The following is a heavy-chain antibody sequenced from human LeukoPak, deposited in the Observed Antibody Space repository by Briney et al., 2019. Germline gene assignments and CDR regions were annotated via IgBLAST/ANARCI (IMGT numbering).Heavy chain of an antibody. D-gene: IGHD2-15*01. V-gene: IGHV3-23*01. Sequence: GGSLRLSCVASGFIFTSYAMNWVRQAPGRGLEWVSGISGIDASTHYADSVKGRFTISRDNSKNTVYLQMNSLRAEDTAVYYCARELPFDYWGQGTLVTVSS. J-gene: IGHJ4*02. CDR1: GFIFTSYA. CDR2: ISGIDAST. CDR3: ARELPFDY.